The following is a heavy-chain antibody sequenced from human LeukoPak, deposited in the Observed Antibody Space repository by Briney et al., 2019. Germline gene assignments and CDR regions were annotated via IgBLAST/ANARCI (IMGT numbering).Heavy chain of an antibody. D-gene: IGHD3-9*01. CDR1: GYTFTSYY. CDR2: INTNTGNP. CDR3: ARFGLRYFDPYYYGMDV. Sequence: GASVKVSCKASGYTFTSYYMHWVRQAPGQGLEWMGWINTNTGNPTYAQGFTGRFVFSLDTSVSTAYLQISSLKAEDTAVYYCARFGLRYFDPYYYGMDVWSQGTTVTVSS. V-gene: IGHV7-4-1*02. J-gene: IGHJ6*02.